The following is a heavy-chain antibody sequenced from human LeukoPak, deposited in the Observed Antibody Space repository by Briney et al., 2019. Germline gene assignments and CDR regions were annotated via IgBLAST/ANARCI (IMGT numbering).Heavy chain of an antibody. CDR3: ARLNYDFWSGYEALDY. V-gene: IGHV4-59*01. J-gene: IGHJ4*02. Sequence: PSETLSLTCTVSGGSISSYYWSWIRQPPGKGLEWIGYIYYSGSTNYSPSLKSRVTISVDTSKNQFSLKLSSVTAADTAVYYCARLNYDFWSGYEALDYWGQGTLVTVSS. CDR1: GGSISSYY. D-gene: IGHD3-3*01. CDR2: IYYSGST.